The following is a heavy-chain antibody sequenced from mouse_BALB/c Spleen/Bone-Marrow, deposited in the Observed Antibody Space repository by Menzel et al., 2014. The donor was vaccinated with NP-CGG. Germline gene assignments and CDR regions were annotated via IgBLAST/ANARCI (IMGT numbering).Heavy chain of an antibody. CDR1: GYTFTNYF. J-gene: IGHJ1*01. V-gene: IGHV1S81*02. Sequence: QVQLKDSGAELVKPGASVKLSCRVSGYTFTNYFVYRVKQRPGQGLEWIGEINPSNDTPNFNEKFKSKATLTVDKSSSTAYMQLSSLTSEDSAVYYCTRSGYYGYGWYFDVWGAGTTVTVSS. CDR2: INPSNDTP. CDR3: TRSGYYGYGWYFDV. D-gene: IGHD1-2*01.